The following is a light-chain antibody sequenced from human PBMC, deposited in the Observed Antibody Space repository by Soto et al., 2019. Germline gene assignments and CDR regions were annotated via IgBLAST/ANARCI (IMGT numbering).Light chain of an antibody. CDR1: HGVSGW. CDR2: TVS. CDR3: QQGKTVPFT. Sequence: IQMTQSPSSVSASVGDTVTLSCQTSHGVSGWLAWYQQKPGKAPTLLIYTVSNLQSVVPSRFSGSGSGTDFSLTITNLQPEDFATYFCQQGKTVPFTFGPGTKVEVK. J-gene: IGKJ3*01. V-gene: IGKV1-12*01.